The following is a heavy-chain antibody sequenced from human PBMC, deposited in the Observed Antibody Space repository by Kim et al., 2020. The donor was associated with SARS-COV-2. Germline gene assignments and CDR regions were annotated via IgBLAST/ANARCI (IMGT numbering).Heavy chain of an antibody. Sequence: SETLSLTCTVSGGSISSSSYYWGWIRLPPGKGLEWIGSIYYSGSTYYNPSLKSRVTISVDTSKNQFSLKLSSVTAADTAVYYCRTVAGNFDYWGQGTLVT. V-gene: IGHV4-39*01. D-gene: IGHD6-19*01. CDR2: IYYSGST. J-gene: IGHJ4*02. CDR3: RTVAGNFDY. CDR1: GGSISSSSYY.